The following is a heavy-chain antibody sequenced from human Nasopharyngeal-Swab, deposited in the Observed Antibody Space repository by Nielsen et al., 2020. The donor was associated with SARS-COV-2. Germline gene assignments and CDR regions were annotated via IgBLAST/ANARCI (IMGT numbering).Heavy chain of an antibody. Sequence: WIRQPPGKGLEWVAVIWYDGSNKYYADSVKGRFTISRDNSKNTLYLQMNSLRAEDTAVYYCASVGYSSSWYPNDPDYWGQGTLVTVSS. CDR3: ASVGYSSSWYPNDPDY. CDR2: IWYDGSNK. J-gene: IGHJ4*02. D-gene: IGHD6-13*01. V-gene: IGHV3-33*01.